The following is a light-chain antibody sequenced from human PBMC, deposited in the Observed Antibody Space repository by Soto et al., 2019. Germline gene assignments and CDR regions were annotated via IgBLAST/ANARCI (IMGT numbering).Light chain of an antibody. CDR3: QQYDSSVT. CDR2: GAS. Sequence: EIVLTQSPGSLSLSPGERATLSCRASQSVDSRFFAWYQQRPGQAPRLLIYGASRRATGIPDRCTGSGSGTDFTLTISGLEPEDFALYYCQQYDSSVTFGLGTKVEIK. CDR1: QSVDSRF. V-gene: IGKV3-20*01. J-gene: IGKJ1*01.